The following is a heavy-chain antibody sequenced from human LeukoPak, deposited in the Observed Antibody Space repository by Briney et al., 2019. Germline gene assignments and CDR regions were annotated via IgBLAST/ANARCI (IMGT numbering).Heavy chain of an antibody. J-gene: IGHJ4*02. CDR1: GFTFSIYA. D-gene: IGHD3-10*01. CDR3: AKYPQVLLWFGELYY. CDR2: ISGSGGST. Sequence: GGSLRLSCAASGFTFSIYAMSWVRQAPGKGLQWVSAISGSGGSTYYADSVKGRFTISRDNSKNTLYLQMNSLRAEDTAVYYCAKYPQVLLWFGELYYWGQGTLVTVSS. V-gene: IGHV3-23*01.